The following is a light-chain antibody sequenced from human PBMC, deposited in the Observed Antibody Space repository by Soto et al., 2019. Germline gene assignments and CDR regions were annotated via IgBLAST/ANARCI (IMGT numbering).Light chain of an antibody. CDR1: ESVSTN. CDR3: QQPSKWSLRVP. V-gene: IGKV3-11*01. Sequence: SLATLSLTQGERVTLSCRASESVSTNLAWYQQRPGQAPRILSYDASNRATCIPARFSGSVSGTDFTRTSCNLEPEEFARYYGQQPSKWSLRVPSAQRIRLE. CDR2: DAS. J-gene: IGKJ5*01.